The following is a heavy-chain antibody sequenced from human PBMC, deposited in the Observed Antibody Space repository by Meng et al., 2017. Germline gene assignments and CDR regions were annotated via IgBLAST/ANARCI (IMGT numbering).Heavy chain of an antibody. CDR3: ARVPTYYYDSSGYYLFDY. J-gene: IGHJ4*02. D-gene: IGHD3-22*01. CDR1: GGSFSGYY. V-gene: IGHV4-34*01. CDR2: INHSGST. Sequence: VQVQQWADGLLQPSEPLSLTCAIYGGSFSGYYWSWIRQPPGKGLEWIEEINHSGSTNYNPSLKSRVTISVDTSKNQFSLKLSSVTAADTAVYYCARVPTYYYDSSGYYLFDYWGQGTLVTVSS.